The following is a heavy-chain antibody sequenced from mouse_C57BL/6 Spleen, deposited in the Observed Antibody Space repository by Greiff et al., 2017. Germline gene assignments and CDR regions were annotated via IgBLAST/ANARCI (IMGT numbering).Heavy chain of an antibody. Sequence: VQLQQPGAELVMPGASVKLSCKASGYTFTSYWMHWVKQRPGPGLEWIGEIDPSDSDTNYNQKFKGKSTLTVDKSSSTAYMQLSSLTSEDSAVYYCARSGDYDGGAMDYWGQGTSVTVSS. V-gene: IGHV1-69*01. CDR1: GYTFTSYW. CDR3: ARSGDYDGGAMDY. CDR2: IDPSDSDT. D-gene: IGHD2-4*01. J-gene: IGHJ4*01.